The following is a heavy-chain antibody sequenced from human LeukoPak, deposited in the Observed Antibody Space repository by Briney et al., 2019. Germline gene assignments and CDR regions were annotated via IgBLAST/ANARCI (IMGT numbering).Heavy chain of an antibody. CDR1: SGSISGYY. J-gene: IGHJ5*02. D-gene: IGHD6-6*01. Sequence: PSETLSLTCTVSSGSISGYYWGWIRQPPGKGLEWIGSIYYSGSTYYNPSLKSRVTISVDTSKNQFSLKLSSVTAADTAVYYCARGEQLVRPGWFDPWGQGTLVTVSS. CDR3: ARGEQLVRPGWFDP. CDR2: IYYSGST. V-gene: IGHV4-39*07.